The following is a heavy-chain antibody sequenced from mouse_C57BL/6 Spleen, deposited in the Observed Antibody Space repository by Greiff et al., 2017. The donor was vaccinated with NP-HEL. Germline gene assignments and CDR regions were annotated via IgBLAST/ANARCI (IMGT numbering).Heavy chain of an antibody. V-gene: IGHV1-82*01. CDR1: GYAFSSSW. CDR2: IYPGDGDT. Sequence: QVQLQQSGPELVKPGASVKISCKASGYAFSSSWMNWVKQRPGKGLEWIGRIYPGDGDTNYNGKFKGKATLTADKSSSTAYMQLSSLTSEDSAVYFCASSPNWWYFDVWGTGTTVTVSS. D-gene: IGHD4-1*01. CDR3: ASSPNWWYFDV. J-gene: IGHJ1*03.